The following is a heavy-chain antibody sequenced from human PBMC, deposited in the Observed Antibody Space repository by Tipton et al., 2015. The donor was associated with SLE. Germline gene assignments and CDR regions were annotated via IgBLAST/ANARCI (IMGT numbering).Heavy chain of an antibody. V-gene: IGHV3-21*01. CDR2: ISSSSSYI. CDR3: ARDLGLWGFDY. D-gene: IGHD2-21*01. CDR1: GFIFSTYT. J-gene: IGHJ4*02. Sequence: SLRLSCAASGFIFSTYTMNWVRRAPGKGLEWVSSISSSSSYIHYADSVKGRFTISRDNSENTLYLQMNSLRAEDTAVYYCARDLGLWGFDYWGQGTLVTVSS.